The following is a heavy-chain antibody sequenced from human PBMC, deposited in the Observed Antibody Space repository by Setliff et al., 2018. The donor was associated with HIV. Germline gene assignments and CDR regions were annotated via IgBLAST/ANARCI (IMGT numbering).Heavy chain of an antibody. CDR3: ARQVGNKVLFDS. Sequence: SETLSLTCAVYGDSFSGSYWSWIRQSPGTGLEWIGEVNHNGGTNYNPSLKSRVVVSVDRSKNQFSLKLISVTAADTAVYYCARQVGNKVLFDSWGQGTLVTVSS. V-gene: IGHV4-34*01. CDR1: GDSFSGSY. J-gene: IGHJ4*02. CDR2: VNHNGGT. D-gene: IGHD7-27*01.